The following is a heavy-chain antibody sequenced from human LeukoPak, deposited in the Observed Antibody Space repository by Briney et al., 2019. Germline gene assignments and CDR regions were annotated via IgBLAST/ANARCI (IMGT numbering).Heavy chain of an antibody. J-gene: IGHJ4*02. CDR1: GGTFSSYA. D-gene: IGHD6-19*01. V-gene: IGHV1-69*05. CDR3: VPTAGYSSGWYNFDY. CDR2: IIPIFGPA. Sequence: SVKVSCKASGGTFSSYAISWVRQAPGQGLEWMGGIIPIFGPANYAQKFQGRVTITTDESTSTAYMELSSLRSEDTAVYYCVPTAGYSSGWYNFDYWGQGTLVTVSS.